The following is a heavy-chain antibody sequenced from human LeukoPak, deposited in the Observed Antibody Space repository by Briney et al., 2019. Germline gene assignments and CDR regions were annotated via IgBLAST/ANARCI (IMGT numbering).Heavy chain of an antibody. CDR1: GSTFTVYY. V-gene: IGHV1-2*02. D-gene: IGHD3-3*01. J-gene: IGHJ4*02. CDR2: INPNSGGT. Sequence: ASVKLPCTASGSTFTVYYMHWVRHSPGQGLEWRGWINPNSGGTNYAQKFQGRVTMTRGTSISTAYMELSRLRSDDTAVYYCARVESTIFGVASGYYFDYWGQGALVTVSS. CDR3: ARVESTIFGVASGYYFDY.